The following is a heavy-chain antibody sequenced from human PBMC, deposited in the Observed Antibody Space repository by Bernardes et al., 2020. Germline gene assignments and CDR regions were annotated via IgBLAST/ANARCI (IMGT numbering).Heavy chain of an antibody. Sequence: SDTLSLTCTVSGGSISSYYWNWIRQPPGKGLEWIGYTYYSGSTNYNPSLKSRVTISVDTSKNQFSLRLSSVTAADTAVYYCARRAKGGALRREELYYFDYWGQGTLVTVSS. CDR3: ARRAKGGALRREELYYFDY. CDR2: TYYSGST. J-gene: IGHJ4*02. D-gene: IGHD3-10*01. V-gene: IGHV4-59*08. CDR1: GGSISSYY.